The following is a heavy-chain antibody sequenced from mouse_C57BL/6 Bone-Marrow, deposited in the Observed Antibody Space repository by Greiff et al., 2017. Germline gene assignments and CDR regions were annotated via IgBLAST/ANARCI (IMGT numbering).Heavy chain of an antibody. V-gene: IGHV5-6*01. CDR1: GFTFSSYG. CDR3: ARQYYFDY. J-gene: IGHJ2*01. CDR2: ISSGGSYT. Sequence: EVQLQESGGDLVKPGGSLKLSCAASGFTFSSYGMSWVRQTPDKRLEWVATISSGGSYTYYPDSVKGRFTISRDNAKNTLYLQMSSLKSEDTAMYYCARQYYFDYWGKGTTLTGSS.